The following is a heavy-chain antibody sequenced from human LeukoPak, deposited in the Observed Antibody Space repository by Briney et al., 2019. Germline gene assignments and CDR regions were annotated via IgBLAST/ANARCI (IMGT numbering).Heavy chain of an antibody. J-gene: IGHJ4*02. CDR2: INPSGGST. CDR3: ARGRRQSGGGVIVIPPFDY. CDR1: GYTFTSYY. Sequence: ASVKVSCKASGYTFTSYYMHWVRQAPGQGLEWMGIINPSGGSTSYAQKFQGRVTMTRDTSTSTVYMELSSLRSEDTAVYYCARGRRQSGGGVIVIPPFDYWGQGTLVTVSS. D-gene: IGHD3-16*02. V-gene: IGHV1-46*01.